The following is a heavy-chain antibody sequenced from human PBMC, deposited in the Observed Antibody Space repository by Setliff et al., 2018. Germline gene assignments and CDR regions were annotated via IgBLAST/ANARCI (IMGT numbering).Heavy chain of an antibody. D-gene: IGHD5-18*01. CDR1: GFTFSSYS. V-gene: IGHV3-48*01. CDR3: AVTLSFPIQSPSDP. J-gene: IGHJ5*02. Sequence: PGGSLRLSCAASGFTFSSYSMNWVRQAPGKGLEGVSYISSSSSTIYYADSVKGRFTISRDNAKNSLYLQMNSLRAEDTAVYYCAVTLSFPIQSPSDPWGQGTLVTVSA. CDR2: ISSSSSTI.